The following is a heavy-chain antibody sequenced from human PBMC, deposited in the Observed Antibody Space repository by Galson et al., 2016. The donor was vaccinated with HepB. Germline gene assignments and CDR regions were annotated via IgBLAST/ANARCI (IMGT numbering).Heavy chain of an antibody. CDR3: AKDRRPIARYTNEGFDV. Sequence: SLRLSCAASGFTFSSYAMNWVRQAPGTGLEWVSMISRSGGSANYVDYAKGRFTISRDNSKNRLYLQMNGLRAEDTALYYCAKDRRPIARYTNEGFDVGGQGTMVTVSS. CDR1: GFTFSSYA. D-gene: IGHD2-2*02. CDR2: ISRSGGSA. J-gene: IGHJ3*01. V-gene: IGHV3-23*01.